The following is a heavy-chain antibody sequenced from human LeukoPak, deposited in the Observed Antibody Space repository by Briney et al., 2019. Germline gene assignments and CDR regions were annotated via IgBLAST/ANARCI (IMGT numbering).Heavy chain of an antibody. Sequence: GGSLRLSCAASGFTFRSDAMHWVRQAPGKGLEWVSFIPYDGTNEFYVDSVGGRFTISRDNSKNTLYLQMNSLRAEDTAVYYCAKDWGERWTIDYWGQGTLVTVSS. D-gene: IGHD3-16*01. V-gene: IGHV3-30*02. CDR2: IPYDGTNE. J-gene: IGHJ4*02. CDR1: GFTFRSDA. CDR3: AKDWGERWTIDY.